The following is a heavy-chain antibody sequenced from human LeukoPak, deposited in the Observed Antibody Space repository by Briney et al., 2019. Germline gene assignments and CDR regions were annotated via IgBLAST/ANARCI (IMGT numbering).Heavy chain of an antibody. D-gene: IGHD4-11*01. CDR3: TREDHSNYNY. Sequence: PGGSLRLSCAASGFALSDYYMSWIRQAPGKGLEWLSYISGSGSTIYYADSVKGRFTISRDNAKNSLYLQMNSLRAEDTAVYYCTREDHSNYNYWGQGTLVTVSS. J-gene: IGHJ4*02. CDR1: GFALSDYY. CDR2: ISGSGSTI. V-gene: IGHV3-11*04.